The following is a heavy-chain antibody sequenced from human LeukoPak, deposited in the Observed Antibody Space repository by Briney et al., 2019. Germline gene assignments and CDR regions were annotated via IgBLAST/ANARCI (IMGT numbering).Heavy chain of an antibody. CDR3: ARRYCSGADCYGGDSYYYMDV. J-gene: IGHJ6*03. Sequence: TSETLSLTCTVSGGSISSSSYYWGWIRQPPGKGLEWIGSIYYSGSTYYNPSLKSRVTISIDTSKNQFSLRLTSVTAADTAVYYCARRYCSGADCYGGDSYYYMDVWGKGTTVTISS. CDR1: GGSISSSSYY. D-gene: IGHD2-2*01. V-gene: IGHV4-39*01. CDR2: IYYSGST.